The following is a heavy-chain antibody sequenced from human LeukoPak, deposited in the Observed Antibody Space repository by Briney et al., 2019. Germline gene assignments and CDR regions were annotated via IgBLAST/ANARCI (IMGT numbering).Heavy chain of an antibody. J-gene: IGHJ2*01. V-gene: IGHV4-34*01. CDR3: ARGRGRGSYALVGYFDL. D-gene: IGHD1-26*01. CDR2: INHSGST. CDR1: GGSFSGYY. Sequence: ETLSLTCAVYGGSFSGYYWSWIRQPPGKGLEWIGEINHSGSTNYNPSLKSRVTISVDTSKNQFSLKLSSVTAADTAVYYCARGRGRGSYALVGYFDLWGRGTLVTVSS.